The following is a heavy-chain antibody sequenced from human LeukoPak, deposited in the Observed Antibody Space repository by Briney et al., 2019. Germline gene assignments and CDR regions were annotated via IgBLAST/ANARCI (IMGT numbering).Heavy chain of an antibody. J-gene: IGHJ6*03. D-gene: IGHD6-19*01. CDR1: GGSISSYY. CDR2: IYTSGST. V-gene: IGHV4-4*07. CDR3: AREAVAGTFQFYRQIRYYYYMDV. Sequence: SETLSLTCTVSGGSISSYYWSWIRQPAGKGLEWIGRIYTSGSTNYNPSLKSRVTMSVDTSKNQFSLKLSSVTAADTAVYYCAREAVAGTFQFYRQIRYYYYMDVWGKGTTVTVSS.